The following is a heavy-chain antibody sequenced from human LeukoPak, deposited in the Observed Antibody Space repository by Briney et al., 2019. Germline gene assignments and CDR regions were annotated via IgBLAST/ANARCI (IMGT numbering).Heavy chain of an antibody. CDR1: GGSISSYY. V-gene: IGHV4-4*07. J-gene: IGHJ1*01. CDR2: IYTSGST. D-gene: IGHD2-15*01. CDR3: AREIGYCSGGSCYPGYFQH. Sequence: PSETLSLTCTVSGGSISSYYWSWLRQPAGKGLEWIGRIYTSGSTNYNPSLKSRVTMSVDTSKNQFSLELSSVTAADTAVYYCAREIGYCSGGSCYPGYFQHWGQGTLVTVSS.